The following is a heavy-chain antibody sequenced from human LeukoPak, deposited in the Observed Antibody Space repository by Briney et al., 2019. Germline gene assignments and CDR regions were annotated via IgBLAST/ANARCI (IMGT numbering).Heavy chain of an antibody. V-gene: IGHV4-34*01. CDR1: GGSFSGYY. J-gene: IGHJ4*02. D-gene: IGHD6-19*01. CDR2: INHSGST. CDR3: ARACRRLVRGYFDY. Sequence: SETLSLTCAVYGGSFSGYYWSWIRQPPGKGLEWIGEINHSGSTNYNPSLKSRVTISVDTSKNQFSLKLSSVTAADTAVYYCARACRRLVRGYFDYWGQGTLVTVSS.